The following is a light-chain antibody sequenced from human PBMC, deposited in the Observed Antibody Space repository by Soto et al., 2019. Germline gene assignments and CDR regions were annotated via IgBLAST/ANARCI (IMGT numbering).Light chain of an antibody. CDR1: QSISSF. V-gene: IGKV3-11*01. CDR3: QQRSNWPLT. Sequence: IVLTQSPATLSLSPGERATLSCRASQSISSFLAWYQQKPGQAPRLLIYDASNRATGIPPRFSGSGSGTDFTLTISSLETEDFAVYYCQQRSNWPLTFGPGTKVHIK. J-gene: IGKJ3*01. CDR2: DAS.